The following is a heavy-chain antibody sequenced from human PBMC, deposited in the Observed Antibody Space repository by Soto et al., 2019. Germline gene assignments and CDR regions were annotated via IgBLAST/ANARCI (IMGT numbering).Heavy chain of an antibody. J-gene: IGHJ4*02. V-gene: IGHV3-23*01. Sequence: PGGSLRLSCTASGLTFQNHAMSWVRQAPGKGLEWVSVVSGNSGSTYYADSVRGRFTISRDNSKNTLYLQMNSLRAEDTALYYCARDPRVASRSYYFDYWGQGALVTVS. CDR3: ARDPRVASRSYYFDY. CDR2: VSGNSGST. CDR1: GLTFQNHA. D-gene: IGHD3-16*01.